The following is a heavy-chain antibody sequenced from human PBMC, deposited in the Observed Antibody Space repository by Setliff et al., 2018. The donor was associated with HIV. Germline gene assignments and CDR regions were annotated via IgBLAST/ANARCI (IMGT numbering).Heavy chain of an antibody. CDR3: TRGRGIIGALVY. V-gene: IGHV1-18*01. D-gene: IGHD2-21*01. CDR2: ISAYNGNT. Sequence: ASVKVSCKASGGTFSTYVISWVRQAPGQGLEWMGWISAYNGNTNYAQKLQGRVTMTTDTSTSTVYMELKSLRSDDTAVYYCTRGRGIIGALVYWGQGTLVTVSS. J-gene: IGHJ4*02. CDR1: GGTFSTYV.